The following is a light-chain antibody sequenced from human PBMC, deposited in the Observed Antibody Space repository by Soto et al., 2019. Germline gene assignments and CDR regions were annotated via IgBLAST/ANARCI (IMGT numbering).Light chain of an antibody. CDR3: QQYDNLPQT. CDR1: QDISNY. Sequence: DIQMTQSPSSLSASVGDRVTITCQASQDISNYLNWYQQKPGKAPKLLIYDASNLETGVPSRFSGSGSGTDFTFTISSLQPEDIATYYRQQYDNLPQTFGQGTKVDIK. CDR2: DAS. J-gene: IGKJ1*01. V-gene: IGKV1-33*01.